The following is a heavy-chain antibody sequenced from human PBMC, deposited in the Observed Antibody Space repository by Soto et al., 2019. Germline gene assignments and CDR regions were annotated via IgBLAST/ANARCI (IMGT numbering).Heavy chain of an antibody. V-gene: IGHV4-34*01. CDR3: ARAGLRGGWYYY. CDR1: GGSFSGYY. CDR2: INHTGST. Sequence: SETLSLTCAVYGGSFSGYYWNWIRQPPGKGLEWIGEINHTGSTNYNPSLKNRVTISVDTSKNQFSLKLSSVTAADTAVYYCARAGLRGGWYYYWGQGTLVTVSA. D-gene: IGHD6-19*01. J-gene: IGHJ4*02.